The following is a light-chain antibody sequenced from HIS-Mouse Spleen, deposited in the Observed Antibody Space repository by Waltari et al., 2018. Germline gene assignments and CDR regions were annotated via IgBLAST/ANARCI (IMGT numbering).Light chain of an antibody. CDR2: DVS. J-gene: IGLJ3*02. V-gene: IGLV2-14*03. CDR1: SSDVGGYNY. Sequence: QSALTQPPSASGSPGQSVTISCTGTSSDVGGYNYVSWYQQHPGKAPKLMIYDVSNRPSGGSNRFSGSKSGNTASLTISGLQAEDEADYYCSSYTSSSTRVFGGGTKLTVL. CDR3: SSYTSSSTRV.